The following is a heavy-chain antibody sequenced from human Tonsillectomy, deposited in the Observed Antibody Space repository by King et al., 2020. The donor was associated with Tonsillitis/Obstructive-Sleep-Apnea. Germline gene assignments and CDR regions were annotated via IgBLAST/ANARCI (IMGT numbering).Heavy chain of an antibody. Sequence: QVQLQESGPGLVKPSETLSLTCTVSSASISSSSYYWSWIRQPPGKGLEWIGSIYYSGSTYYNPSLKSRVTISVDTSKNQFSLKVNSVTAADTAVYSCATLVGAAPSWYFDLWGRGTLVTVSS. D-gene: IGHD1-26*01. CDR2: IYYSGST. CDR3: ATLVGAAPSWYFDL. J-gene: IGHJ2*01. CDR1: SASISSSSYY. V-gene: IGHV4-39*01.